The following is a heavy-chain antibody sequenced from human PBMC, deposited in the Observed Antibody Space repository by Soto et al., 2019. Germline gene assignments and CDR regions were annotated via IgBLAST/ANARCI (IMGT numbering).Heavy chain of an antibody. Sequence: RASVKVSCKASGYTFTSYDINWVRQATGQGLEWMGWMNPNSGNTGYAQKFQGRVTMTRNTSISTAYMELSSLRSEDTAVYYCARGLMITFGGVIVRGYFDLWGRGTLVTVSS. D-gene: IGHD3-16*02. CDR3: ARGLMITFGGVIVRGYFDL. CDR2: MNPNSGNT. CDR1: GYTFTSYD. V-gene: IGHV1-8*01. J-gene: IGHJ2*01.